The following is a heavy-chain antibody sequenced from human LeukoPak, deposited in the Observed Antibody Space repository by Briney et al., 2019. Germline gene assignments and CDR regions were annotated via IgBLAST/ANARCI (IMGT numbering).Heavy chain of an antibody. D-gene: IGHD1-26*01. CDR2: IYYTGST. V-gene: IGHV4-59*01. CDR1: GGFISSYY. J-gene: IGHJ2*01. Sequence: PSETLSLTCTVSGGFISSYYWSWIRQPPGKGLEWIGYIYYTGSTNYSPSPKSRATMSVDTSKNQFSLELTSVTGADTAVYYCARIEAYFATRGNAVTWYFHLWGRGTLVTVSS. CDR3: ARIEAYFATRGNAVTWYFHL.